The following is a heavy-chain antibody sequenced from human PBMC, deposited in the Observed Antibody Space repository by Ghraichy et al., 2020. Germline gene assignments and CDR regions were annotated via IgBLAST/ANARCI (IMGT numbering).Heavy chain of an antibody. CDR3: ARDQVVRGLGAFDI. Sequence: GGSLRLSCAASGFTFSSYAMHWVRQAPGKGLEWVAVISYDGSNKYYADSVKGRFTISRDNSKNTLYLQMNSLRAEDTAVYYCARDQVVRGLGAFDIWGQGTMVTVSS. CDR1: GFTFSSYA. CDR2: ISYDGSNK. J-gene: IGHJ3*02. V-gene: IGHV3-30*04. D-gene: IGHD3-10*01.